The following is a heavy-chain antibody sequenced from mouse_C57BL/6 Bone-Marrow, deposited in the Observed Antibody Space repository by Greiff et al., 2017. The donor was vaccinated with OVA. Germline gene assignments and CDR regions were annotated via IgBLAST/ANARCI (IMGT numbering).Heavy chain of an antibody. Sequence: VQLQQSGAELVMPGASVKLSCKASGYTFTSYWMHWVKQRPGQGLEWIGEIDPSDSYTNYNQKFKGKSTLTVDKSSSTAYMQLSSLTSEDSAVYYGARVNKTGRSVPWFAYWGQGTLVTVSA. CDR3: ARVNKTGRSVPWFAY. V-gene: IGHV1-69*01. CDR1: GYTFTSYW. J-gene: IGHJ3*01. CDR2: IDPSDSYT. D-gene: IGHD4-1*01.